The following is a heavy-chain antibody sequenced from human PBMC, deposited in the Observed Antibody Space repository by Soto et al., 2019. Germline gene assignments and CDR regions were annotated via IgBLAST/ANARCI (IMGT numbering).Heavy chain of an antibody. CDR1: GYTFTSYD. CDR3: ARHQQRTWNWFDP. D-gene: IGHD6-13*01. V-gene: IGHV1-8*01. Sequence: GASVKVSCKASGYTFTSYDINWVRQATGQGLEWMGWMNPNSGNTGYAQKFQGRVTMTRNTSISTAYMELSSLRSEDTAVYYCARHQQRTWNWFDPWGQGTLVTVSP. J-gene: IGHJ5*02. CDR2: MNPNSGNT.